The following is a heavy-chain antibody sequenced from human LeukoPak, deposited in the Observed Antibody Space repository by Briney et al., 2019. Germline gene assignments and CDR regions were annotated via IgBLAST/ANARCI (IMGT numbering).Heavy chain of an antibody. CDR2: ISAGNGNT. CDR1: ASTFTSYA. CDR3: ARDAPRLAAFDI. J-gene: IGHJ3*02. Sequence: ASVKDSCTASASTFTSYAMHWVRQAPGHSLEWIGWISAGNGNTKYSQKFQGRVTITRDTSASTAYMELSSLRSEDTAVYYCARDAPRLAAFDIWGQATMVTVSS. V-gene: IGHV1-3*01. D-gene: IGHD6-25*01.